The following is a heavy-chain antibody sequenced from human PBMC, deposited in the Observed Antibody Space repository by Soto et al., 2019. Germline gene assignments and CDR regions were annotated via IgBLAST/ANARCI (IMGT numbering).Heavy chain of an antibody. D-gene: IGHD1-26*01. CDR3: ARAPPGHLGSDY. J-gene: IGHJ4*02. CDR1: GFTFSTYA. Sequence: GGSLRLSCAASGFTFSTYAMSWVRQAPGKGLEWVSTIDNSGGITYYADSVKGRFTISRDNSKNTLYLQLNSLRAEDTAVYYCARAPPGHLGSDYWGQGTLVTVSS. CDR2: IDNSGGIT. V-gene: IGHV3-23*05.